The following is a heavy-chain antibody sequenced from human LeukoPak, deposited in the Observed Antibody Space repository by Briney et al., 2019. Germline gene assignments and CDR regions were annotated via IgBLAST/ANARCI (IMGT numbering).Heavy chain of an antibody. CDR3: ARSYFGEIHAFDI. CDR2: IYPGDSDT. CDR1: AYSFTSYW. Sequence: PGESLKISCKGSAYSFTSYWIGWVRQMPGKGLEWMGIIYPGDSDTRYSPSFQGQVTISADKSISTAYLQWSSLKASDTAMYYCARSYFGEIHAFDIWGQGTMVTVSS. D-gene: IGHD4-17*01. J-gene: IGHJ3*02. V-gene: IGHV5-51*01.